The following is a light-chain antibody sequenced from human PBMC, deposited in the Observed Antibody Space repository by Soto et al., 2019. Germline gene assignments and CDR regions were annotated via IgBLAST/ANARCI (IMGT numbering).Light chain of an antibody. CDR3: QQRGNWPLT. V-gene: IGKV3-11*01. CDR1: QSINSF. CDR2: DAF. Sequence: ETVLTQSPVTLSLSPGERATLSCRASQSINSFLAWYQQRPGQSPRLLIFDAFYRPIGIPARFSGSGSGTDFTLTISNLEPDDAGIYYCQQRGNWPLTFGQGTRLEIK. J-gene: IGKJ5*01.